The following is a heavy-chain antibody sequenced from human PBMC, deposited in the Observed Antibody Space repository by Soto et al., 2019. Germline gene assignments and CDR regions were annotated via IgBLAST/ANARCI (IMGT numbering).Heavy chain of an antibody. J-gene: IGHJ5*02. Sequence: PSETLSLTCAVYGGSFSGYYWSWIRQPPGKGLEWIGEINHSGSTNYNPSLKSRVTISVDTSKNQFSLKLSSVTAADTAVYYCGKISGKRAGAGRRRSAPWGKGTLVPVSS. CDR3: GKISGKRAGAGRRRSAP. V-gene: IGHV4-34*01. CDR1: GGSFSGYY. D-gene: IGHD1-26*01. CDR2: INHSGST.